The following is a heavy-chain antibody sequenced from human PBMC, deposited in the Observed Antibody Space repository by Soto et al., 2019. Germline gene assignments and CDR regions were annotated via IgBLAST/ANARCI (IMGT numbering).Heavy chain of an antibody. Sequence: EVQLLESGGGLVQPGGSLRLSCAASGFTFISYAMNWVRQAPGKGLQWVSAISGGGDATFYADSVKGRFTISRDNSRNTVTLQMNSLGDDDTAVYYCARKVPGSTTRPDYWYFDLWGRGPLVTVSS. V-gene: IGHV3-23*01. J-gene: IGHJ2*01. CDR1: GFTFISYA. CDR3: ARKVPGSTTRPDYWYFDL. CDR2: ISGGGDAT. D-gene: IGHD3-10*01.